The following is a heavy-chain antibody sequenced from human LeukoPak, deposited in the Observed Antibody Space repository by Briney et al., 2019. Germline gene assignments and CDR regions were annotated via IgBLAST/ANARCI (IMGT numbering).Heavy chain of an antibody. Sequence: GGSLRLSCAASGFTFDDHAMQWVRQVPGKGPEWVSLISGDGERTFYADSVKGRFTISRDNSKNSLHLQMNSLKTEDTALYYCAREDGDAIAIFGVITDYWGQGTLVIVSS. V-gene: IGHV3-43*02. CDR2: ISGDGERT. CDR3: AREDGDAIAIFGVITDY. D-gene: IGHD3-3*01. J-gene: IGHJ4*02. CDR1: GFTFDDHA.